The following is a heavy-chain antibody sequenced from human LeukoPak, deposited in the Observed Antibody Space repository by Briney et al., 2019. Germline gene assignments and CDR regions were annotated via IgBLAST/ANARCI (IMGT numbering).Heavy chain of an antibody. CDR1: GFTFSSYG. J-gene: IGHJ4*02. D-gene: IGHD2-15*01. CDR3: AKTRGGPTSPDDY. V-gene: IGHV3-30*18. Sequence: PGGSLRLSCAASGFTFSSYGMHWVRQAPGKGLEWVAVISYDGSNKYYADSVKGRFTISRDNSKNTLYLQMNSLRAEDTAVYYCAKTRGGPTSPDDYWGQGTLVTVSS. CDR2: ISYDGSNK.